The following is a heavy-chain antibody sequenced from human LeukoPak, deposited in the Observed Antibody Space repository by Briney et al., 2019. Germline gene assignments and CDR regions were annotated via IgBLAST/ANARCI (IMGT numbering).Heavy chain of an antibody. CDR2: ISGSEDST. J-gene: IGHJ4*02. D-gene: IGHD6-19*01. Sequence: GGSLRLSCAASGFTLSSYAMSWVRHAPGKGLQWVSGISGSEDSTHYADSVKGRFTIPRDKSKNTLYLQMNSLRAEDTAVYYCAKGISGWYLNRYDYWGQGTLVTVSS. CDR1: GFTLSSYA. CDR3: AKGISGWYLNRYDY. V-gene: IGHV3-23*01.